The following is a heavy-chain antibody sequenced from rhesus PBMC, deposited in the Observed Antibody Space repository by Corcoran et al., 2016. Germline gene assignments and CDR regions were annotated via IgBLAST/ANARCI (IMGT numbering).Heavy chain of an antibody. CDR2: IYGGSGST. D-gene: IGHD6-25*01. J-gene: IGHJ4*01. CDR1: GGSISGYYL. Sequence: QVQLQESGPGVVKPSETLSLTCAVSGGSISGYYLWSWIRQPPGKGLEWIGYIYGGSGSTSYNPSLKRRVIISIDPSKNQFSLKLSSVTAADTAVYYCARDIAAAGIDYWGQGVLVTVSS. V-gene: IGHV4S7*01. CDR3: ARDIAAAGIDY.